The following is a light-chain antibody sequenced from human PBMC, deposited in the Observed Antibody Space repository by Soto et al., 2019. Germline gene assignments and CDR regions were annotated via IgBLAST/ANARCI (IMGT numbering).Light chain of an antibody. Sequence: DIQMTQSPSSLSASAGDRVTITCRASETIRGYLNWYRQKAGKAPELLLYAASTLQTGVPSRFSGAGSGTEFTLTIYAIQSQDFANYFCQQTLGTPRTFGQGTKVDI. V-gene: IGKV1-39*01. J-gene: IGKJ1*01. CDR3: QQTLGTPRT. CDR1: ETIRGY. CDR2: AAS.